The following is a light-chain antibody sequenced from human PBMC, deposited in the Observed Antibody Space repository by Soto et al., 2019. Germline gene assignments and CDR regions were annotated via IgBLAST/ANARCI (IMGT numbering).Light chain of an antibody. Sequence: QSVLTQPASVSGSRGQWITISCTGTSSDVGGYNYVSWYQQHPGKAPKLMIYDVSNRPSGVSNRFSGSKSGNRASLTIPGLQAEDEADYYCSSYTSSSTLYVFGTGTKVTVL. CDR3: SSYTSSSTLYV. V-gene: IGLV2-14*01. CDR2: DVS. J-gene: IGLJ1*01. CDR1: SSDVGGYNY.